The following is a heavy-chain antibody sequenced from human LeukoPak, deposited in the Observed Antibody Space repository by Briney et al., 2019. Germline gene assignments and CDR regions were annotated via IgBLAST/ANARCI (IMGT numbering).Heavy chain of an antibody. CDR1: GYAFTSYY. J-gene: IGHJ4*02. V-gene: IGHV1-46*01. D-gene: IGHD3-9*01. CDR3: ARVGLDWLFDY. Sequence: ASVKVSCKASGYAFTSYYTHWVRQAPGQGLEWMGIINPSGGSTSYAQKFQGRVTMTRDTSTSTVYMELSSLRSEDTAVYYCARVGLDWLFDYWGQGTLVTVSS. CDR2: INPSGGST.